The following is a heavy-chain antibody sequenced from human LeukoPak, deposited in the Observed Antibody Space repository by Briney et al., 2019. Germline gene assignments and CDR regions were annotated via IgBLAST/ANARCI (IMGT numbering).Heavy chain of an antibody. Sequence: GESLKISCKGSGYSFTSYWISWVRQMPGKGLEWMGRIDPSDSYTSYSPSFQGHVTISADKSISTAYLQWSSLKASDTAMYYCAGGYSYVKGAFDIWGQGTMVTVSS. J-gene: IGHJ3*02. D-gene: IGHD5-18*01. CDR2: IDPSDSYT. CDR3: AGGYSYVKGAFDI. CDR1: GYSFTSYW. V-gene: IGHV5-10-1*01.